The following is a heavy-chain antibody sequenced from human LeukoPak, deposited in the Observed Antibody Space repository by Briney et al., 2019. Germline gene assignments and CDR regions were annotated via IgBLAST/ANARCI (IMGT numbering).Heavy chain of an antibody. J-gene: IGHJ3*02. CDR3: AKTLRFLKATHAFDI. CDR1: GYTFTGYY. V-gene: IGHV1-69*13. Sequence: ASVKVSCKASGYTFTGYYMHWVRQAPGQGLEWMGGIVPIFGTANYAQNFQGRVTITADESTGTAYMELSSLRSEDTAVYYCAKTLRFLKATHAFDIWGQGTMVTVSS. D-gene: IGHD3-3*01. CDR2: IVPIFGTA.